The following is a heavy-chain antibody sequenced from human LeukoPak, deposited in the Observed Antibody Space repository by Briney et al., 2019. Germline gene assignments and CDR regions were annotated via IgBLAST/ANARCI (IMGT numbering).Heavy chain of an antibody. D-gene: IGHD3-16*02. CDR3: ATHAPRDGSSFDY. Sequence: SETLSLTCTVSGGSISGGSYYWGWIRQPPGKGLEWIASMYYSGTTFYSPSLKSRVTISVDTSKNQLSLKLGSVTAADTAVYYCATHAPRDGSSFDYWGQGTMVTVSS. V-gene: IGHV4-39*01. J-gene: IGHJ4*02. CDR1: GGSISGGSYY. CDR2: MYYSGTT.